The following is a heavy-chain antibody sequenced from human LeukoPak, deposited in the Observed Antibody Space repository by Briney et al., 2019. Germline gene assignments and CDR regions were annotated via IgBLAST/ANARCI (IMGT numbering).Heavy chain of an antibody. Sequence: GSLRLSCAASGFTFSNYAMSWVRQAPGKGLEWIGEINHSGSTNYNPSLKSRVTISVDTSKNQFSLKLSSVTAADTAVYYCARESLTWLQSRTSWFDPWGQGTLVTVSS. J-gene: IGHJ5*02. CDR1: GFTFSNYA. CDR2: INHSGST. CDR3: ARESLTWLQSRTSWFDP. V-gene: IGHV4-34*01. D-gene: IGHD5-24*01.